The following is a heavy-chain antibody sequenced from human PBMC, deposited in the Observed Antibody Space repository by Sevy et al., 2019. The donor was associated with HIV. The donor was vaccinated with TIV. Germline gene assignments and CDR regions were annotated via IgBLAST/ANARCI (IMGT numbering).Heavy chain of an antibody. Sequence: ASVKVSCKVSGYTLTELSMHWVRQAPGKGLEWMGGFDPEDGETIYAQKFQGRVTMTEAKSTDTAYMELSSLRSEDTAVYYCETGLGWAYYFDYWGQGTLVTVSS. D-gene: IGHD3-16*01. J-gene: IGHJ4*02. CDR2: FDPEDGET. CDR1: GYTLTELS. CDR3: ETGLGWAYYFDY. V-gene: IGHV1-24*01.